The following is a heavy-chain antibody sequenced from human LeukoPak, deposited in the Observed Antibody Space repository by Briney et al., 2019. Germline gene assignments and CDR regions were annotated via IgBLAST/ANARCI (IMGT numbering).Heavy chain of an antibody. CDR2: IRYDGSNK. Sequence: GGSLRLSCAASGFTFSSYGMHWVRQAPGQGLEWVAFIRYDGSNKYYADSVKGRFTISRDNSKNTLYLQMNSLRAEDTAVYYCAKDCLSRGVISYYMDVWGKGTTVTISS. CDR3: AKDCLSRGVISYYMDV. CDR1: GFTFSSYG. J-gene: IGHJ6*03. D-gene: IGHD3-10*01. V-gene: IGHV3-30*02.